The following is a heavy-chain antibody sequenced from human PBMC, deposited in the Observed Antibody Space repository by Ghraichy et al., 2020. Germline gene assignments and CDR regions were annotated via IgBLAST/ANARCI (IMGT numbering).Heavy chain of an antibody. CDR3: AREVQAYYDSSGYPTLGGMDV. CDR2: IFYSGST. V-gene: IGHV4-31*03. Sequence: SQTLSLTCTVSGGSISSGGYYWSWIRQHPGKGLEWIGYIFYSGSTYYNPSLKSRVTISVDTSKNQFSLKLSSVTAAATAVSYCAREVQAYYDSSGYPTLGGMDVWGQGTTVTVSS. CDR1: GGSISSGGYY. J-gene: IGHJ6*02. D-gene: IGHD3-22*01.